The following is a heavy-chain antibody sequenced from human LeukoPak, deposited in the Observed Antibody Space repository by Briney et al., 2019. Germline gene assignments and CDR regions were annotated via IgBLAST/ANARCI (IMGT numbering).Heavy chain of an antibody. V-gene: IGHV1-2*02. Sequence: ASVKVSCKASGYTFTGYYLHWVRQAPGQGLEWMGWINSNSGDTNYAQKFQGRVTMTRDTSISTAYMGLSRLKSDDTAVYYCTREDYWGQGTLVTVSS. CDR2: INSNSGDT. CDR3: TREDY. CDR1: GYTFTGYY. J-gene: IGHJ4*02.